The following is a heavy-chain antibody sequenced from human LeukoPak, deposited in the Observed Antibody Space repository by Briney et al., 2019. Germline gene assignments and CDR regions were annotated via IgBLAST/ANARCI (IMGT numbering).Heavy chain of an antibody. D-gene: IGHD2-21*01. CDR2: VYYSGYS. CDR1: GGSITSYY. V-gene: IGHV4-59*08. J-gene: IGHJ4*02. CDR3: ARHSIASDGARLFDY. Sequence: SETLSLTCTVSGGSITSYYWAWLRQPPEKGLERIRYVYYSGYSNYNPSLKSRVSMSVDTSMNQFSLKLASVTAADTAAYYCARHSIASDGARLFDYWGRGTLVTVSS.